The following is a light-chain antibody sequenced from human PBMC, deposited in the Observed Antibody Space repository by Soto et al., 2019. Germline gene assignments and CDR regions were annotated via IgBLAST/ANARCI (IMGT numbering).Light chain of an antibody. V-gene: IGKV3-15*01. CDR3: QQYNNWPLT. J-gene: IGKJ4*01. CDR1: HCVSSY. Sequence: VMTQSPATLSVSPGERATLPCRASHCVSSYLAWYQQKPGQAPRLLIYATSTRATGIPARFSGSGSGTEFTLTISSLQSEDFAVYYCQQYNNWPLTFGGGTKVDIK. CDR2: ATS.